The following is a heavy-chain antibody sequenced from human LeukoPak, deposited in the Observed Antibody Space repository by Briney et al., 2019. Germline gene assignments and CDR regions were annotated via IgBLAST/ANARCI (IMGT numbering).Heavy chain of an antibody. D-gene: IGHD3-22*01. CDR2: INYTGDT. V-gene: IGHV4-34*04. CDR1: AASFGGYY. J-gene: IGHJ4*02. CDR3: ARGKGDLTMIAKIVTAVEFYFDR. Sequence: SQCLSPTWAVDAASFGGYYCSCIRLPPGNCLEWIGEINYTGDTSNNPTRKRQHSISQETSKNQFSQKLVSVTAADTSVYYCARGKGDLTMIAKIVTAVEFYFDRWGRGSVVTVSS.